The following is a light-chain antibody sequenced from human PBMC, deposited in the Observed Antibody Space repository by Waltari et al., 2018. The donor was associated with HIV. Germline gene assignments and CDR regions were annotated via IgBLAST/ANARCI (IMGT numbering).Light chain of an antibody. CDR2: GKN. V-gene: IGLV3-19*01. J-gene: IGLJ2*01. CDR1: SLRRYY. CDR3: NSRDSSGNHLV. Sequence: SSELTQAPAVSVALGQTVRITCQGDSLRRYYASWYQQKPGQAPVLVIYGKNNRPSGIPDRFSGSSSGNTASLTITGAQAEDEADYYCNSRDSSGNHLVFGGGTKLTVL.